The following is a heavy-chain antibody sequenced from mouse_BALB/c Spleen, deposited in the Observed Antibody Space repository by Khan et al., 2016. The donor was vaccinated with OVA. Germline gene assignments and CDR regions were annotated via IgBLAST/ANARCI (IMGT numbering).Heavy chain of an antibody. CDR2: INSDGDYT. V-gene: IGHV5-9-3*01. CDR1: GFTFSTYA. J-gene: IGHJ3*01. Sequence: DVQLVESGGGLVKPGGSLKLSCAASGFTFSTYAMSWVRQTPEKRLEWVATINSDGDYTYYLDSVKGRFTISRDNAKNTLYQKMTSLRSEDTAMYYCARSPYGNFAYWGQGTLVTVSA. CDR3: ARSPYGNFAY. D-gene: IGHD2-1*01.